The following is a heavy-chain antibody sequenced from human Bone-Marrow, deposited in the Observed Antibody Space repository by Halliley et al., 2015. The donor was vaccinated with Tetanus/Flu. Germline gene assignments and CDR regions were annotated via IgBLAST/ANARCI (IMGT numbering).Heavy chain of an antibody. Sequence: LSLTCAGSGFIFSNYGMHWARQAPGKGLEWVAVVSNDGGRTHYADSVKGRFTIPRDNSKNTVSLQMDSLRVEDTAVYYCAKRASDSAGYYFEKWGQGTLVTVSS. CDR1: GFIFSNYG. J-gene: IGHJ4*02. V-gene: IGHV3-30*18. CDR2: VSNDGGRT. D-gene: IGHD3-9*01. CDR3: AKRASDSAGYYFEK.